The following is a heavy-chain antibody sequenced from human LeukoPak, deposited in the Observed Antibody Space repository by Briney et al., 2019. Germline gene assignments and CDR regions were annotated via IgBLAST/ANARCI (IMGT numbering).Heavy chain of an antibody. V-gene: IGHV3-11*04. D-gene: IGHD3-22*01. CDR2: ISGSGTTT. CDR3: AIQITMIVVVPYFDY. Sequence: KPGGSLRLSCAASRLTFSDYYMTWIRQAPGEGLEWVSSISGSGTTTYSADSVRGRFTVSRDNAKNSVFLYMNSLRAEDTAVYYCAIQITMIVVVPYFDYWGQGTLVTVSS. CDR1: RLTFSDYY. J-gene: IGHJ4*02.